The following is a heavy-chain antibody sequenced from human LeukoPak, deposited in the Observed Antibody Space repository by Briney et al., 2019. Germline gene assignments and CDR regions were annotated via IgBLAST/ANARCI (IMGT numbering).Heavy chain of an antibody. Sequence: GGSLRLSCAASGFTFSSYAMHWVRQAPGRGLEWVAVISYDGNKKHYPDSVKGRFTISRDISKNTLYLQMNSLRVEDTAVYYCAREQSYGDYRTSDYWGQGTLVTVSS. CDR1: GFTFSSYA. J-gene: IGHJ4*02. D-gene: IGHD4-17*01. CDR3: AREQSYGDYRTSDY. CDR2: ISYDGNKK. V-gene: IGHV3-30-3*01.